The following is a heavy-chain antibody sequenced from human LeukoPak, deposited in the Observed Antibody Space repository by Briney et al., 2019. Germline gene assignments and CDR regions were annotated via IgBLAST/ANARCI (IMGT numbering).Heavy chain of an antibody. J-gene: IGHJ4*02. CDR3: VKSSSSQTAEDF. CDR1: GFDFSNG. CDR2: IQYDGINK. Sequence: PGGSLRLSCAASGFDFSNGMHWVRQAPGKGLEWVTFIQYDGINKYYGDSVRGRFTISRDNSKNTLYLQMHSLRVEDTAMYYCVKSSSSQTAEDFWGRGTLVTVSS. V-gene: IGHV3-30*02. D-gene: IGHD2-21*02.